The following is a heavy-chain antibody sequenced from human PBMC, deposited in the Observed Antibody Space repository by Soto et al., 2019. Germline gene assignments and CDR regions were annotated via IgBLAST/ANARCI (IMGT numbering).Heavy chain of an antibody. V-gene: IGHV3-23*01. CDR2: ISGSGGST. D-gene: IGHD6-13*01. J-gene: IGHJ4*02. Sequence: EVQLLESGGGLVQPGGSLRLSCAASGFTFSSYAMSWVRQAPGKGLAWVSAISGSGGSTYYADSVKGRFTISRDNSKNTLNLQMNSLRAEDTAVYYCAKDPRRAGYSSSWYKDYWGQGTLVTVSS. CDR3: AKDPRRAGYSSSWYKDY. CDR1: GFTFSSYA.